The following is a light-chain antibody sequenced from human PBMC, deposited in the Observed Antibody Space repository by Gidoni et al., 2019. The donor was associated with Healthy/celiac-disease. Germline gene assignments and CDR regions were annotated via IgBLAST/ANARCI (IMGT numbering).Light chain of an antibody. V-gene: IGKV4-1*01. J-gene: IGKJ1*01. CDR1: QSVFYNSNNENY. Sequence: DIVMMQSPDSLAVSLGERATINCKSSQSVFYNSNNENYLAWYQQKPGQPPKLLIYLASTRESGVPDRFSGSGSGTDFTLTISSLQAEDVAVYYCQQYYSTPQTFGQGTKVEIK. CDR3: QQYYSTPQT. CDR2: LAS.